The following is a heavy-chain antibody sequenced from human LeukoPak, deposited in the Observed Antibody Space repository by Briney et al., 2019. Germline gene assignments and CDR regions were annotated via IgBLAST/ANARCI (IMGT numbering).Heavy chain of an antibody. V-gene: IGHV1-69*06. Sequence: GASVKVSCKASGGTFSSYAISWVRQAPGQGLERMGGIIPIFGTANYAQKFQGRVTITADKSTSTAYMELSSLRSEDTAVYYCARDRGYGDYLLFDYWGQGTLVTVSS. CDR1: GGTFSSYA. J-gene: IGHJ4*02. CDR3: ARDRGYGDYLLFDY. CDR2: IIPIFGTA. D-gene: IGHD4-17*01.